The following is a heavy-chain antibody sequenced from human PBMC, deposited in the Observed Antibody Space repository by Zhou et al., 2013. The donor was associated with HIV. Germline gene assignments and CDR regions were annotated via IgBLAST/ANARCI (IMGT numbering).Heavy chain of an antibody. CDR2: FIPIFGTS. Sequence: QVQLVQSGAEVKKPGSSVKVSCKASGGTFSNYAITWVRQAPGQGLEWMGGFIPIFGTSDYAQKFQGRVTLSTDESTSTAYMELRSLKSEDTAIYYCAREKLPDVMSEHFYYGVDVWGQGTTVIVSA. D-gene: IGHD3-16*01. V-gene: IGHV1-69*05. CDR3: AREKLPDVMSEHFYYGVDV. CDR1: GGTFSNYA. J-gene: IGHJ6*01.